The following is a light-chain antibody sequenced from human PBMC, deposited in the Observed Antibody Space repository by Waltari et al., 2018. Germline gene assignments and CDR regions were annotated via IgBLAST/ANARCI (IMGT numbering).Light chain of an antibody. CDR1: QVILGY. CDR2: AAS. Sequence: TQLTQSPSSLAASVGERVTISCRTSQVILGYLAWYQQKPWKAPKLLIYAASTLQSGVPSRFSGSGSGMDFNITISSLQPEDFATYYCQQLKSYPITFGGGTKVEIK. V-gene: IGKV1-9*01. J-gene: IGKJ4*01. CDR3: QQLKSYPIT.